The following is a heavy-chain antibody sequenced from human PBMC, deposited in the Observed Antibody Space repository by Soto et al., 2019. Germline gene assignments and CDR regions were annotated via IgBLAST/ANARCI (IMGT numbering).Heavy chain of an antibody. D-gene: IGHD6-19*01. CDR3: AGDLHGPVPGLGAFGI. J-gene: IGHJ3*02. Sequence: QVQLQESGQGLVKPSQTLSLTCTVSGGSIRNDNFYWSYLRQRPGKGLEWIGYISYSGYTAYHPSLKSRVLISVDPSNNLCSMILNAVTAADTARYYCAGDLHGPVPGLGAFGIWGRGTLVYVSS. CDR1: GGSIRNDNFY. CDR2: ISYSGYT. V-gene: IGHV4-31*03.